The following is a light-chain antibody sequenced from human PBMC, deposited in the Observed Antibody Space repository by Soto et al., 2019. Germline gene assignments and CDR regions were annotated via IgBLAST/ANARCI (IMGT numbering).Light chain of an antibody. Sequence: DVVMTQSPLSLPVTLGQPASISCRSSQSLVHSDGNTYLNWFQQRPGQSPRRLIYRVSNRDSGVPDRFSGSGSGPNFTLNISRVEAEDVGVYYCLQGTHWPWTFGQGTKVEIK. J-gene: IGKJ1*01. CDR2: RVS. CDR1: QSLVHSDGNTY. V-gene: IGKV2-30*02. CDR3: LQGTHWPWT.